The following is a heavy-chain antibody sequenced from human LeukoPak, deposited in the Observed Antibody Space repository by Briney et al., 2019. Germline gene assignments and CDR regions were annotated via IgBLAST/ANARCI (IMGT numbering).Heavy chain of an antibody. CDR3: ARDIDNGDYVVY. CDR2: ISGSGGST. CDR1: GFRFSSYW. J-gene: IGHJ4*02. D-gene: IGHD4-17*01. Sequence: GGSLRLSCATSGFRFSSYWMSWVRQAPGKGLEWVSAISGSGGSTYYADSVKGRFTISRDNSKNTLYLQMNSLRAEDTAVYYCARDIDNGDYVVYWGQGTLVTVSS. V-gene: IGHV3-23*01.